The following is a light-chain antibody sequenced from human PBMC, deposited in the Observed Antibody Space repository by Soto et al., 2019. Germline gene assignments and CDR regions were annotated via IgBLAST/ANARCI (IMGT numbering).Light chain of an antibody. J-gene: IGKJ4*01. CDR1: QDISNC. V-gene: IGKV1-33*01. CDR3: QQYDNLPLT. CDR2: DAS. Sequence: DIQMTPSPSSLSASVVDRVTITCQASQDISNCLNWYQQKPGKAPKILIYDASNLEAGVPSRFSGSGSGTDFAFTISSLQTEDTATYYCQQYDNLPLTFGVGTKVEIK.